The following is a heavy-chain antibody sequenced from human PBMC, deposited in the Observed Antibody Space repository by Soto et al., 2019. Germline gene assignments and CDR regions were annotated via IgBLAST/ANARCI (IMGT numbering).Heavy chain of an antibody. J-gene: IGHJ5*02. CDR2: ISPKGTYR. V-gene: IGHV3-11*06. CDR3: SRGGGGGLFDL. Sequence: QVQLVESGGGLVKPGGSLRLSCATSGFTFSDYYMSWIRQAPGKGLEFVSYISPKGTYRTYTDSVKGRFTISRDNAKNALYLQVNSLRAEDTAVYYCSRGGGGGLFDLWGQGTFVTFS. CDR1: GFTFSDYY. D-gene: IGHD2-21*01.